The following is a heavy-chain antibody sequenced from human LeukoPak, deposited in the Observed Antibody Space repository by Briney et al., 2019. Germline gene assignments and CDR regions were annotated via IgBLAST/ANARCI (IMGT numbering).Heavy chain of an antibody. J-gene: IGHJ4*02. CDR3: ARGTIWYNYFDY. Sequence: ASVKVSCKASGYNFNNSGISWVRQAPGQGLEWMGWIGVDNGNTNYAQKFQDRVTLTTDTSTNTAYMELTNLRSDDAAVYYCARGTIWYNYFDYWGQGTLVTVSS. CDR1: GYNFNNSG. CDR2: IGVDNGNT. D-gene: IGHD3-3*01. V-gene: IGHV1-18*01.